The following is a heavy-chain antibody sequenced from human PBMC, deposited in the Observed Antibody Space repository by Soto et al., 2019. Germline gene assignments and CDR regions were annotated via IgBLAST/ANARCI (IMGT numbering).Heavy chain of an antibody. CDR1: GGSISNNNYY. J-gene: IGHJ5*02. D-gene: IGHD3-3*01. V-gene: IGHV4-39*01. CDR3: ARLAAYDFWRGGNWFDP. CDR2: IYYSETT. Sequence: QLQLQESGPGLVKPSETLSLTCTVSGGSISNNNYYWGWVRQPPGKGLEWIGSIYYSETTYYNPSLKSRVTISADTSNTPVSLMVTSVTVADTAVYYCARLAAYDFWRGGNWFDPWGQGILVTVSS.